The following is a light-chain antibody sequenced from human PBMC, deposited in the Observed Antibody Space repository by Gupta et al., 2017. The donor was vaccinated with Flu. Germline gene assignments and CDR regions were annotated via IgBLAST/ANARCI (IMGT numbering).Light chain of an antibody. CDR2: AAS. CDR3: QQYKKIPIT. Sequence: DIQMTQSPSSLSASVGDRVTITGRASQGISNSLAWFQQKPGTAPKSLIFAASDLQSGVPSRFSGSGSGTDFSLTISNLQPEDFATYYCQQYKKIPITFGQGTRLDFK. V-gene: IGKV1-16*01. CDR1: QGISNS. J-gene: IGKJ5*01.